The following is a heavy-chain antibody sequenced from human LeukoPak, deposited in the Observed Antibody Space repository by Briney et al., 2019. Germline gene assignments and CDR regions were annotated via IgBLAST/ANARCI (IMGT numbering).Heavy chain of an antibody. CDR1: GGSFSGYY. V-gene: IGHV4-34*01. J-gene: IGHJ5*02. CDR3: AREISTPGVPAAISP. D-gene: IGHD2-2*01. Sequence: SETLSLTCAVYGGSFSGYYWSWIRQPPGKGLEWIGEINHSGSTNYNPSLKSRVTISVDTSKNQFSLKLSSVTAADTAVYYCAREISTPGVPAAISPWGQGTLVTVSS. CDR2: INHSGST.